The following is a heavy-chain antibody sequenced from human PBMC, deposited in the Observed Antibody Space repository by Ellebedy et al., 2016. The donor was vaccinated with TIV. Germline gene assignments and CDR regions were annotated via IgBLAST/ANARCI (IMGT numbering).Heavy chain of an antibody. CDR1: GGSISTYY. Sequence: MPGGSLRLSCTVSGGSISTYYWSWIRQPPGQGLEWIGYIYYSGYTEYNPSLKLRVTISLDTSKDTFSLRLSSVTAADTAVYYCARGPLRYFDWVYYYHGMDVWGQGTTVTVSS. D-gene: IGHD3-9*01. CDR3: ARGPLRYFDWVYYYHGMDV. J-gene: IGHJ6*02. CDR2: IYYSGYT. V-gene: IGHV4-59*08.